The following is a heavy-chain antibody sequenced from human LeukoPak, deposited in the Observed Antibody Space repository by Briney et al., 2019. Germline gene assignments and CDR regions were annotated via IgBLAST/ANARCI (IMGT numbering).Heavy chain of an antibody. V-gene: IGHV4-39*01. CDR2: IYYSGST. Sequence: PSETLSLTCTVSGGSISSSSYYWGWIRQPPGKGLEWIGSIYYSGSTYYNPSLKSRVTISVDTSKNQFSLKLSSVTAADTAVYYCASPNPYIVVVPAAGGPNAFDIWGQGTMVTVSS. J-gene: IGHJ3*02. D-gene: IGHD2-2*01. CDR3: ASPNPYIVVVPAAGGPNAFDI. CDR1: GGSISSSSYY.